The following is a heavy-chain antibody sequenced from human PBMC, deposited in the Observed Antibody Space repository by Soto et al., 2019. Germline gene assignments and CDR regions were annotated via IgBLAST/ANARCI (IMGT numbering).Heavy chain of an antibody. CDR2: IGTRDDI. CDR3: VKNRGAGSLSNWSFAS. J-gene: IGHJ2*01. V-gene: IGHV3-23*01. CDR1: GFTFSDYA. D-gene: IGHD1-26*01. Sequence: GGSLRLSCAASGFTFSDYAMSWVRQAPGKGLEWVSAIGTRDDIFYADSVKGRFTISRDDSKNTLYLQMNSLRAEDTALYYCVKNRGAGSLSNWSFASWGRGSLVTVSS.